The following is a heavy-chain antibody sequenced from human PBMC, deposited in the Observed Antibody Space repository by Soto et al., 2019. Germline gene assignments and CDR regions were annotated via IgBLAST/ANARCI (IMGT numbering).Heavy chain of an antibody. D-gene: IGHD3-10*01. V-gene: IGHV1-69*13. Sequence: ASVKVSCKASGGTFSSYAISWVRQAPGQGLEWMGGIIPIFGTANYAQKFQGRVTITADESTSTAYMELSSLRSEDTAVYYCARAGYYCGSGSYYPLYYYYYYGMDVWGQGTTVTVSS. J-gene: IGHJ6*02. CDR3: ARAGYYCGSGSYYPLYYYYYYGMDV. CDR1: GGTFSSYA. CDR2: IIPIFGTA.